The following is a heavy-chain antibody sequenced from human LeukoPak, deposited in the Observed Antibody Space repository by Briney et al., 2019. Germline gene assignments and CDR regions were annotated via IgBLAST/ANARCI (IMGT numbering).Heavy chain of an antibody. V-gene: IGHV3-23*01. CDR3: AKGLREYDFWSGYAT. D-gene: IGHD3-3*01. CDR2: ISVSGGSP. J-gene: IGHJ5*02. Sequence: GGSLRLSCAASGFTFSSYAMMWVRQAPGKGLDWVSTISVSGGSPNYADPVKGRFTISRDNSKNTLFLQMNSLRAEDTALYYCAKGLREYDFWSGYATWGQGTLVTVSS. CDR1: GFTFSSYA.